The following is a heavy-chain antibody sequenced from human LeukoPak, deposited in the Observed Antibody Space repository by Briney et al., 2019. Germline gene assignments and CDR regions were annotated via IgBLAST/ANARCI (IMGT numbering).Heavy chain of an antibody. D-gene: IGHD6-13*01. Sequence: QTGGSPRLSCAASEFTFSNYWMTWVRQAPGRGLEWVANIKQDGSETYYVDSVRGRFTISRDNVKNLLYLQMNSLRAEDTAVYYCAKQGKFSSSWLYFDYWGQGTLVTVSS. CDR1: EFTFSNYW. CDR2: IKQDGSET. CDR3: AKQGKFSSSWLYFDY. V-gene: IGHV3-7*03. J-gene: IGHJ4*02.